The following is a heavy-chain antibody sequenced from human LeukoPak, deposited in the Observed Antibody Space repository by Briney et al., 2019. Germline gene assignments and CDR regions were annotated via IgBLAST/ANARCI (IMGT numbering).Heavy chain of an antibody. V-gene: IGHV3-33*08. CDR3: ARDWDENAFDI. J-gene: IGHJ3*02. D-gene: IGHD1-26*01. CDR2: IWYDGSNK. CDR1: GFTFSSYA. Sequence: GGSLRLSCAASGFTFSSYAMSWVRQAPGKGLEWVAVIWYDGSNKYYADSVKGRFTISRDNSKNTLYLQMNSLRAEDTAVYYCARDWDENAFDIWGQGTMVTVSS.